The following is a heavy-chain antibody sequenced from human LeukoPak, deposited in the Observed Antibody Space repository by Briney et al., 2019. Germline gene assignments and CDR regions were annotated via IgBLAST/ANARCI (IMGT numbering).Heavy chain of an antibody. CDR3: ARAGGDDILTGYYIPTPFDY. V-gene: IGHV1-18*01. J-gene: IGHJ4*02. CDR2: ISAYNGNT. CDR1: GYTFTSYG. D-gene: IGHD3-9*01. Sequence: ASVKVSCKASGYTFTSYGISWVRQAPGQGLEWMGWISAYNGNTNYAQKLQGRVTMTTDTSTSTAYMELRSLRSDDTAVYYCARAGGDDILTGYYIPTPFDYWGQGTLVTVSS.